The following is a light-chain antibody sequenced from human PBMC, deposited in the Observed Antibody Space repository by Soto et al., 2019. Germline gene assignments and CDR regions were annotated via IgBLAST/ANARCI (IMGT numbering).Light chain of an antibody. CDR1: SSDIGSYNL. CDR3: RAYAGSNSYV. CDR2: EVD. J-gene: IGLJ1*01. Sequence: QSVLTQPASLSGSPGQSITISCTGTSSDIGSYNLVSWYQQHPGKVPKVMIYEVDKRPSGVSNRFSGSKSGNTASLTISGLQAEDEADYYCRAYAGSNSYVFGTGTKVTV. V-gene: IGLV2-23*02.